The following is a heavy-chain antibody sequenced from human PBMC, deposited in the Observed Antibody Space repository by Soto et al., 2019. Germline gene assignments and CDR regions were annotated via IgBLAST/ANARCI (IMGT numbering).Heavy chain of an antibody. CDR1: GGSFSWYY. Sequence: SETLSRTCAVYGGSFSWYYWSWIRQPPGKGLEWIGEINHSGSTNYNPSLKSRVTISVDTSKNQFSLKLSSVTAADTAVYYCAGVAVTTYFDYWGQGTLVTVSS. J-gene: IGHJ4*02. CDR2: INHSGST. CDR3: AGVAVTTYFDY. V-gene: IGHV4-34*01. D-gene: IGHD4-17*01.